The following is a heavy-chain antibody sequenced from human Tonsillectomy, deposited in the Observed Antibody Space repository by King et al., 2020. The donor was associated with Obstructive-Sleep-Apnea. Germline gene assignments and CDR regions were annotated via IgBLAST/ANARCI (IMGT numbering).Heavy chain of an antibody. D-gene: IGHD3-22*01. J-gene: IGHJ3*02. CDR2: INSKTDGGTT. CDR1: GFTFSNAW. Sequence: VQLVESGGGLVKPGGSLRLSCAASGFTFSNAWMSWVRQAPGKGLEWVGRINSKTDGGTTDYAAPVKGRFTISRDDSKNTLYLQMNSLKTEDTAIYYLTTHYYDGRDYVHDAFDIWGQGTMVTVSS. CDR3: TTHYYDGRDYVHDAFDI. V-gene: IGHV3-15*01.